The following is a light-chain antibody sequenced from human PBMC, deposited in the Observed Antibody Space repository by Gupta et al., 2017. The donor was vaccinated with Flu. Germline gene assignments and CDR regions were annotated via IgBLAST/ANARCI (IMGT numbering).Light chain of an antibody. Sequence: VTLGQPAAISCRSSQSLVYSDGNTYLEFFHHTPPQSPLPLLYQISLLNSGVPHKFSGIGSGTDFILKISSLETDPFFIYSSLPGSRWPWAFGQGTKVEIK. J-gene: IGKJ1*01. CDR3: LPGSRWPWA. CDR1: QSLVYSDGNTY. V-gene: IGKV2-30*01. CDR2: QIS.